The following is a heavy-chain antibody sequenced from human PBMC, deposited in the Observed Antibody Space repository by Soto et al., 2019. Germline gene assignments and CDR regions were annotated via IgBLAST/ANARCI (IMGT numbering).Heavy chain of an antibody. CDR2: IIPIFGTA. CDR1: GGTFSSYA. Sequence: SVKVSCKASGGTFSSYAISWVRQAPGQGLEWMGGIIPIFGTANYAQKFQGRVTITADESTSTAYMELSSLRSEDTAVYYCARVVGITMVRGVPYFDYWGQGTLVTVSS. CDR3: ARVVGITMVRGVPYFDY. J-gene: IGHJ4*02. V-gene: IGHV1-69*13. D-gene: IGHD3-10*01.